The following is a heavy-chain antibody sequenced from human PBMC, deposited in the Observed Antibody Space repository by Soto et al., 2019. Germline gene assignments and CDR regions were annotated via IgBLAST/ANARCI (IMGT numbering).Heavy chain of an antibody. CDR2: TDYSGNT. V-gene: IGHV4-59*08. J-gene: IGHJ4*02. CDR3: ARAVGDPLYYLDY. Sequence: QVQLQESGPGLVRPSETLSLTCTVSSDSISSYYWIWIRQSPGKGLEWIGYTDYSGNTNYNPSVKSQVTISGDTSKNQFSLRLSSVTAADTAVYYCARAVGDPLYYLDYWGQGTLVTVSS. D-gene: IGHD6-19*01. CDR1: SDSISSYY.